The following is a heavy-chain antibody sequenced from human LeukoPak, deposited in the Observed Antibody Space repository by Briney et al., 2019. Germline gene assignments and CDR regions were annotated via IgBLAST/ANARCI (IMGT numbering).Heavy chain of an antibody. J-gene: IGHJ4*02. CDR1: GFTFRSYT. V-gene: IGHV3-30*04. D-gene: IGHD6-19*01. CDR2: ISNDGSNK. CDR3: VNYASRSGWSLPFDH. Sequence: GRSLRLSCAASGFTFRSYTMHWVRQAPGKGLEWVAVISNDGSNKYYAESVKGRSTISRDNTNNTLYLQMNSLRAEDTAVYYCVNYASRSGWSLPFDHWGQGILVIVSS.